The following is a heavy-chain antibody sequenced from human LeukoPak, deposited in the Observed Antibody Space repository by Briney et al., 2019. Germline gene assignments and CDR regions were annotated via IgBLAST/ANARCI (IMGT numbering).Heavy chain of an antibody. Sequence: PSETLSLTCTVSGGSISSYYWSWIRQPPGKGLEWIGYIYYSGSTNYNPSLKSRVTMSVDTSKNQFSLKLSSVTAADTAVYYCARDLSGSWVLNNWFDPWGQGTLVTVSS. CDR2: IYYSGST. D-gene: IGHD6-13*01. J-gene: IGHJ5*02. V-gene: IGHV4-59*12. CDR3: ARDLSGSWVLNNWFDP. CDR1: GGSISSYY.